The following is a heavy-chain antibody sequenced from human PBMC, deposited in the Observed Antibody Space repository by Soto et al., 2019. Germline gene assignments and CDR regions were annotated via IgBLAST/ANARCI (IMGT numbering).Heavy chain of an antibody. V-gene: IGHV4-59*01. Sequence: SETLSLTCTVSGGSISGYYWNWIRQPPGKGLEWIGYIFAIGSTDYNPSLKSRVTMSIDTSKNQFSLKLTSVTAADTAMYYCARDRRRYSLLYSFDSWGQGTLVPSPQ. CDR2: IFAIGST. CDR3: ARDRRRYSLLYSFDS. CDR1: GGSISGYY. J-gene: IGHJ4*02. D-gene: IGHD5-12*01.